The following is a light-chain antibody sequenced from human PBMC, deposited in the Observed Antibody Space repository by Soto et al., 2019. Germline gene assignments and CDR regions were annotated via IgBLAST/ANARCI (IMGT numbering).Light chain of an antibody. CDR2: DAS. CDR1: QSISSNY. Sequence: EIVLTQSPGTLSLSPGERATLSCRASQSISSNYLAWYQHKPGQAPRLLIYDASSKATGTPDRFSGSGSGTDFTLTISRLEPEDFAVYYCKYYGSSHSNTFGQGTRLEIK. V-gene: IGKV3-20*01. CDR3: KYYGSSHSNT. J-gene: IGKJ5*01.